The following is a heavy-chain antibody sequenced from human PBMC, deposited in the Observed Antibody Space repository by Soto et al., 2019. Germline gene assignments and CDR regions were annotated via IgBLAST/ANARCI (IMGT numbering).Heavy chain of an antibody. J-gene: IGHJ2*01. CDR1: GFTFSSYA. V-gene: IGHV3-30-3*01. D-gene: IGHD3-16*01. CDR3: XXXXXXXXXNWGYFDL. CDR2: ISYDGRNK. Sequence: QVQLVESGGGVVQPGRSLRLSCAASGFTFSSYAMHWVRQAPGKGLEWVAVISYDGRNKYYADSVKGRFTISRDNSNNTXXXXXXXXXXXXXXXXXXXXXXXXXXXNWGYFDLWGRGTLVTVSS.